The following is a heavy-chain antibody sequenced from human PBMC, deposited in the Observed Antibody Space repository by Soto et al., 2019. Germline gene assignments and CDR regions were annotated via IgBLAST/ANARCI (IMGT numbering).Heavy chain of an antibody. CDR2: IIPILGIA. Sequence: QVQLVQSGAEVKKPGSSVKVSCKASGGTFSSYTISWVRQAPGQGLEWMGRIIPILGIANYAQKFQGRVTITADKSTSTAYMELSSLRSEDTAVYYCARDQTGRDGYNYYFDYWGQGTLVTVSS. V-gene: IGHV1-69*08. CDR1: GGTFSSYT. CDR3: ARDQTGRDGYNYYFDY. D-gene: IGHD5-12*01. J-gene: IGHJ4*02.